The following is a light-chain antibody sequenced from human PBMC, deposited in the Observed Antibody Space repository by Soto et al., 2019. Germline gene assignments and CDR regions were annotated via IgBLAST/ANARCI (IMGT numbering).Light chain of an antibody. Sequence: SVLTQPPSVSGAPGQRVTISCTGSSSNIGAGYDVHWYQQLPGTAPKLLIYGNSNRPSGVPDRFSGSKSGTSASLAITGLQAEDEADYYCQSYDSSHWVFGGGTKVTVL. CDR1: SSNIGAGYD. J-gene: IGLJ3*02. CDR2: GNS. CDR3: QSYDSSHWV. V-gene: IGLV1-40*01.